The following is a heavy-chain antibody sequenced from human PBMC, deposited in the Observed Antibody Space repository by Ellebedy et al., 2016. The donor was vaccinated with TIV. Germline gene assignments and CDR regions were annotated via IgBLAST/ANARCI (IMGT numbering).Heavy chain of an antibody. CDR2: IGGSGHTT. V-gene: IGHV3-23*01. J-gene: IGHJ4*02. D-gene: IGHD3-3*01. Sequence: GGSLRLSCAASGFTFSRYAMSWVRQAPRKGLEWVSAIGGSGHTTDYTDSVKGRFTISRDHSKNKLSLQMNNLKAEDTAVYYCAKDPITIFGVVWIYWGQGTLVTVSS. CDR3: AKDPITIFGVVWIY. CDR1: GFTFSRYA.